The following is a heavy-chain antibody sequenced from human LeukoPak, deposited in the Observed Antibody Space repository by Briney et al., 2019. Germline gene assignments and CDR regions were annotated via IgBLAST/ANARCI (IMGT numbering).Heavy chain of an antibody. J-gene: IGHJ3*02. CDR3: ARTVRQWLGNDAFDS. V-gene: IGHV4-59*11. D-gene: IGHD6-19*01. Sequence: CETLCLTCTVSGGSISGHYWTWIRQPPGKGLEWIGYIYSSGSTNSNPSPQSRVTMSVDTSKNQFSLRLSSVTAADTAVYYCARTVRQWLGNDAFDSWGQGRIVSVSS. CDR1: GGSISGHY. CDR2: IYSSGST.